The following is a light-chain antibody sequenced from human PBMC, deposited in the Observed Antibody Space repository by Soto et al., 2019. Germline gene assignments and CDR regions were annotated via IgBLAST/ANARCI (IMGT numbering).Light chain of an antibody. CDR2: DAS. CDR3: QQYGSSPPEVT. CDR1: QSVNTKY. V-gene: IGKV3D-20*01. Sequence: EIVLTQSPGTLSLSPGERATLSCRASQSVNTKYLAWYQQKPGLAPRLLIYDASSRATGIPDRFSGSGSGTDFTLTISRLEPEDFAVYYCQQYGSSPPEVTFGPGTKVDIK. J-gene: IGKJ3*01.